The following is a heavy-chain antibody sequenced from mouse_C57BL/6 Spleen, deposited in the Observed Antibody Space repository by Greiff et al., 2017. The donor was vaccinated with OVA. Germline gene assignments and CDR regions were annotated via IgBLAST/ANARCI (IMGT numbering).Heavy chain of an antibody. CDR2: IDPSDSYT. Sequence: QVQLQQPGAELVMPGASVKLSCKASGYTFTSYWMHWVKQRPGQGLEWIGEIDPSDSYTNYNQKFKGKSTLTVDKSSSTAYMQLSSLTSEDSAVYYCARRAYGNSGAMDYWGQGTSVTVSS. J-gene: IGHJ4*01. V-gene: IGHV1-69*01. CDR1: GYTFTSYW. D-gene: IGHD2-10*02. CDR3: ARRAYGNSGAMDY.